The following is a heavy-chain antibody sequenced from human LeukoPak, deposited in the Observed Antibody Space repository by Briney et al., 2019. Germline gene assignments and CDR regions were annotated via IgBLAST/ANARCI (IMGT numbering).Heavy chain of an antibody. CDR2: ISAYNGNT. J-gene: IGHJ4*02. V-gene: IGHV1-18*04. CDR1: VYTFTSYG. Sequence: GASVKVSCKSSVYTFTSYGISWVRQAPGQGLEWMGLISAYNGNTNYAHKLQGRVTMSTDRSTSTAYMELRSLRSDDTVVYYCAGPHFAYWGQGTLVTVSS. CDR3: AGPHFAY.